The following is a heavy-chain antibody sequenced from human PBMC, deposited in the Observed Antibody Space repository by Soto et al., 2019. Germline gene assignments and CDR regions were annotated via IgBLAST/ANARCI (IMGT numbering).Heavy chain of an antibody. Sequence: ASVKVSCKASGYTFTSYGISWVRQAPGQGLEWMGWISAYNGNTNYAQKLQGRVTMTTDTSTSTAYMELRSLRSDDTAVYYCARVNYYDSTGNGIWFDPWGQGPLVTVSS. J-gene: IGHJ5*02. CDR2: ISAYNGNT. V-gene: IGHV1-18*01. CDR3: ARVNYYDSTGNGIWFDP. D-gene: IGHD3-22*01. CDR1: GYTFTSYG.